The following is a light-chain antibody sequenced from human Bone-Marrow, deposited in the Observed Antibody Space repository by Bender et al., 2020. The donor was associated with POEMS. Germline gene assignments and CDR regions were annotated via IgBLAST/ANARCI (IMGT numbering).Light chain of an antibody. J-gene: IGLJ2*01. Sequence: QSALTQPASVSGSPGQSITISCTGTDRDVRDHNYVSWYQQQPGKAPKLMIYEVSNRPSGVSNRFSGSKSGNTASLTISGLQAEDEADYYCSSYSGSYVVFGGGTKLTVL. CDR3: SSYSGSYVV. CDR2: EVS. V-gene: IGLV2-14*01. CDR1: DRDVRDHNY.